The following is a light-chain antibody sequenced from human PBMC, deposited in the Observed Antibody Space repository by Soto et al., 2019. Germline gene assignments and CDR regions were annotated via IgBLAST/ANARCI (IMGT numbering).Light chain of an antibody. Sequence: EIVLTQSPGTLSLSPGERATLSCRASQSVSSSYLAWYQQKPGQAPRLLIYGASSRATRIPDRFSGSGYGTDFTRTISRLEPEDFAVYYCQQYGSSPTFGQGTKVE. V-gene: IGKV3-20*01. CDR2: GAS. CDR3: QQYGSSPT. CDR1: QSVSSSY. J-gene: IGKJ1*01.